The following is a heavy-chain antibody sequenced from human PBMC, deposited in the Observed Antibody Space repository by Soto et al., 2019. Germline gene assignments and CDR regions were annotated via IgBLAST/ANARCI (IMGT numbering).Heavy chain of an antibody. CDR3: AHFSGYEQFGY. J-gene: IGHJ4*02. Sequence: SGPTLVNPTQTLTLTCTFSGFSLSTSGEGVGWIRQPPRKALEWLAVIYWNDDKRYSPSLKSRVTITKDTSRNQVVLTMTSMDPVDTATYYCAHFSGYEQFGYWGQGTLVTVSS. CDR1: GFSLSTSGEG. D-gene: IGHD5-12*01. V-gene: IGHV2-5*01. CDR2: IYWNDDK.